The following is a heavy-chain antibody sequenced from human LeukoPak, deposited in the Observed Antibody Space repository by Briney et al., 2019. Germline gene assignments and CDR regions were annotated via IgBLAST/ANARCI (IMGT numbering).Heavy chain of an antibody. J-gene: IGHJ4*02. CDR2: ISSSSSII. V-gene: IGHV3-11*04. CDR3: ARGDSIGQDY. Sequence: GGSLRLSCAASGFTFSDYYMSWIRQAPGKGLEWVSYISSSSSIIYYADSVKGRFTISRDNAENSLYLQTSSLRAEDTAVYYCARGDSIGQDYWGQGTLVTVSS. CDR1: GFTFSDYY. D-gene: IGHD3-22*01.